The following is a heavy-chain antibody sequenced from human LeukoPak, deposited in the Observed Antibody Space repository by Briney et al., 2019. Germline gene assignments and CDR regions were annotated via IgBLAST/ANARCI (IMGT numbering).Heavy chain of an antibody. CDR1: GFTFSSYG. CDR3: ARDGGYCSSTSCYIDYYFDY. Sequence: PGGPLRLSCAASGFTFSSYGMHWVRQAPGKGLEWVAVIWYDGSNKYYADSVKGRFTVSRDNSKNTLYLQMNSLRAEDTAVYYCARDGGYCSSTSCYIDYYFDYWGQGTLVTVSS. D-gene: IGHD2-2*02. CDR2: IWYDGSNK. V-gene: IGHV3-33*01. J-gene: IGHJ4*02.